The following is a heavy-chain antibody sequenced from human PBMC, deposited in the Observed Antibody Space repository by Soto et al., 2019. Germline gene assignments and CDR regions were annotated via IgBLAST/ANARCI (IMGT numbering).Heavy chain of an antibody. J-gene: IGHJ4*02. CDR2: ISYDGSDK. Sequence: QVQLVESGGGVVQPGRSLRLSCAASGFTFSSYAMHWVRQAPCKGLEWVAVISYDGSDKYYADSVKGRFTISRDNSKNTLNLQMNSLRADDTAVYYCVKALGELSPESYDYWGQGTLITVSS. CDR3: VKALGELSPESYDY. V-gene: IGHV3-30*18. D-gene: IGHD3-16*02. CDR1: GFTFSSYA.